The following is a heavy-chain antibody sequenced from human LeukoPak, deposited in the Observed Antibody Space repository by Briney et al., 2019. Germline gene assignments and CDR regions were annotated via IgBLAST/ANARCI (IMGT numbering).Heavy chain of an antibody. Sequence: TGRSLRLSCAASGFTFSSYGMHWVRQAPGKGLEGVAVIWYDGSNKYYADSVKGRFTISRDNSKNTLYLQMNSLRAEDTAVYYCAKDYYYGSGSYWPYYYYYYMGVWGKGTTVTVSS. CDR1: GFTFSSYG. D-gene: IGHD3-10*01. V-gene: IGHV3-33*06. CDR3: AKDYYYGSGSYWPYYYYYYMGV. CDR2: IWYDGSNK. J-gene: IGHJ6*03.